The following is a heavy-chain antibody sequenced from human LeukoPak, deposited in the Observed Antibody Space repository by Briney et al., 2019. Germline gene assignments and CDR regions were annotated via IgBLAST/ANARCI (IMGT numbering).Heavy chain of an antibody. V-gene: IGHV4-34*01. CDR1: GGSFSGYY. D-gene: IGHD3-16*02. CDR2: INHSGST. Sequence: SETLSLTCAVYGGSFSGYYWSWIRQPPGKGLEWIGEINHSGSTNYNPSLKSRVTISVDTSKNQFSLKLNSVTAADTAVYYCARGVRHYDYVWGSYRYRAFDYWGQGTLVTVSS. J-gene: IGHJ4*02. CDR3: ARGVRHYDYVWGSYRYRAFDY.